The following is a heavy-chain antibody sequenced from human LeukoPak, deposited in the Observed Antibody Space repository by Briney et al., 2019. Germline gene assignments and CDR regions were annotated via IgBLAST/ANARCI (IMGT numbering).Heavy chain of an antibody. V-gene: IGHV3-21*01. CDR1: GFTFSSYS. CDR2: ISSSSSYI. CDR3: AREAAAVNGFDY. Sequence: GGSLRLACAASGFTFSSYSMNWVRQAPGKGLEWVSSISSSSSYIYYADSVKGRFTISRDNAKNSLYLQMNSLRAEDTAVYYCAREAAAVNGFDYWGQGTLVTVSS. J-gene: IGHJ4*02. D-gene: IGHD6-13*01.